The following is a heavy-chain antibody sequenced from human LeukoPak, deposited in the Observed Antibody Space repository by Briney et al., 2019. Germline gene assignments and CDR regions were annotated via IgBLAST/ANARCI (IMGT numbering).Heavy chain of an antibody. Sequence: GGSLRLSCAASGFTFSSYWMHWVRQAPGKGLVWVSRIISDGSNTTYADSVKGRFTISRDNAKNTLYLQMNSLRVEDTAVYYCGSPRTFSGRNVLDMWGQGTMVTVSS. V-gene: IGHV3-74*01. CDR2: IISDGSNT. CDR1: GFTFSSYW. CDR3: GSPRTFSGRNVLDM. D-gene: IGHD3-10*02. J-gene: IGHJ3*02.